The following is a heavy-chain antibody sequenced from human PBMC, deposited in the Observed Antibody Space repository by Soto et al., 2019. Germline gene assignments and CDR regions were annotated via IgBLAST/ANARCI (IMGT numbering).Heavy chain of an antibody. CDR2: ISIYGAT. CDR3: XXXXXXXSVPWQESDS. CDR1: GFTFSSYD. Sequence: EVQLVESGGGLVQPGGSLRLSCVASGFTFSSYDMHWVRQAPGKGLEWVSAISIYGATFYSGPARGRFTISRENAKSSLXXXXXXXXXXXXXXXXXXXXXXXXSVPWQESDSWGQGTLVTVSS. J-gene: IGHJ4*02. V-gene: IGHV3-13*01.